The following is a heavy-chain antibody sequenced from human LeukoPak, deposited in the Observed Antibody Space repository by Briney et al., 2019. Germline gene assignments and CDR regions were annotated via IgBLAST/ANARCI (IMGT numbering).Heavy chain of an antibody. V-gene: IGHV4-31*03. J-gene: IGHJ4*02. D-gene: IGHD4-17*01. CDR3: ARSGNYGGAY. Sequence: SQTLSLTCNVSGGSISSINYYWSWIRQHPGKGLEWIAYYYYSGSTSYNPSLKSRVTISVDTSKNQFSLKLSSVTAADTAVYYCARSGNYGGAYWGPGTLVTVSS. CDR2: YYYSGST. CDR1: GGSISSINYY.